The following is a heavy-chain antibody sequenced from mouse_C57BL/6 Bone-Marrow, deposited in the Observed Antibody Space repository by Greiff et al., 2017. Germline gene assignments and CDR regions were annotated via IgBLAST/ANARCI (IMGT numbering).Heavy chain of an antibody. CDR3: ARESVNWGDD. Sequence: VQLQESGAELARPGASVKLSCKASGYTFTSYGISWVKQRTGQGLEWIGEIYPRSGNTYYNEKFKGKATRTADKSSSTADIVLRSLTSEDAAVYFCARESVNWGDDWGQGTSVTVSS. J-gene: IGHJ4*01. V-gene: IGHV1-81*01. CDR1: GYTFTSYG. CDR2: IYPRSGNT.